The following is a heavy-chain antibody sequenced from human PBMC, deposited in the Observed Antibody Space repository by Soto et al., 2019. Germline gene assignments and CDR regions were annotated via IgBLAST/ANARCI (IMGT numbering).Heavy chain of an antibody. CDR2: ISWDGGST. J-gene: IGHJ6*02. CDR1: GFTFDDYT. Sequence: GGSLRLSCAASGFTFDDYTMHWVRQAPGKGLEWVSLISWDGGSTYYADSVKGRFTISRDNSKNSLYLQMNSLRTEDTALYYCAKDFLAAAYYYGMDVWGQGTTVTVSS. CDR3: AKDFLAAAYYYGMDV. V-gene: IGHV3-43*01. D-gene: IGHD6-13*01.